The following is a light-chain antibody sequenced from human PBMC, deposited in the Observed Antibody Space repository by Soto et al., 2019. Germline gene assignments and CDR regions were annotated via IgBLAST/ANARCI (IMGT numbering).Light chain of an antibody. CDR3: SSYTSSTTQV. V-gene: IGLV2-14*01. J-gene: IGLJ3*02. CDR1: SSDVGAYNY. CDR2: EVG. Sequence: QSALTQPASVSGSPGQSITISCAGTSSDVGAYNYVSWYQQHPGKAPKLVIYEVGDRPSGVSNRFSDSKSGNTASLTISGLQAEDEADYYCSSYTSSTTQVFGGGTKLTVL.